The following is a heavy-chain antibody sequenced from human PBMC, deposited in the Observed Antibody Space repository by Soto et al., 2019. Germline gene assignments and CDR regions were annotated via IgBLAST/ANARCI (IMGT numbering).Heavy chain of an antibody. CDR2: ISYDGSNK. J-gene: IGHJ6*02. Sequence: PGGSLRLSCAASGFTFSSYGMHWFRQAPGKGLEWVAVISYDGSNKYYADSVKGRFTISRDNSKNTLYLQMNSLRAEDTAVYYCAKCLMVYAIEDYYGMDVWGQGTTVTVSS. CDR1: GFTFSSYG. CDR3: AKCLMVYAIEDYYGMDV. V-gene: IGHV3-30*18. D-gene: IGHD2-8*01.